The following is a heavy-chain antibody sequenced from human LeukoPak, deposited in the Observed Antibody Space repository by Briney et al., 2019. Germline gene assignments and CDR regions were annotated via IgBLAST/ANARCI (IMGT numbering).Heavy chain of an antibody. V-gene: IGHV1-2*02. J-gene: IGHJ5*02. D-gene: IGHD6-13*01. CDR2: INPNSGGT. CDR3: ARKRPRAAAGTQGNWFDP. Sequence: ASVKVSCKASGYTFTSYGISWVRQAPGQGLEWMGWINPNSGGTNYAQKFQGRVTMTRDTSISTAYMELSRLRSDDTDAYYCARKRPRAAAGTQGNWFDPWGQGTLVTVSS. CDR1: GYTFTSYG.